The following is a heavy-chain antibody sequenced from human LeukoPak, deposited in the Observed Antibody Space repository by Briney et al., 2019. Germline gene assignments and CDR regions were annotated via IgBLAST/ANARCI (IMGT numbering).Heavy chain of an antibody. Sequence: SETLSLTCTVSGGSVSSGSYYWSWIRQPPGKGLEWIGYIYYSGSTNYNPSLKSRVTISVDTSKNQLSLKLSSVTAADTAVYYCARLTIFGVVMGFDYWGQGTLVTVSS. J-gene: IGHJ4*02. CDR3: ARLTIFGVVMGFDY. CDR2: IYYSGST. V-gene: IGHV4-61*01. D-gene: IGHD3-3*01. CDR1: GGSVSSGSYY.